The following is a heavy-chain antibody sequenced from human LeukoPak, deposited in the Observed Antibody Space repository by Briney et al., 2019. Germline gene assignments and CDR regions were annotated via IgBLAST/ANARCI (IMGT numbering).Heavy chain of an antibody. CDR3: TTAPVLSSSSPGDN. CDR2: IKSKTDGGTT. Sequence: GVSLRLSCAASGFTFSNAWMSWVRQAPGKGLEWVGRIKSKTDGGTTDYAAPVKGRFTISRDDSKNTLYLQMNSLKTEDTAVYYCTTAPVLSSSSPGDNWGQGTLVTVSS. CDR1: GFTFSNAW. D-gene: IGHD6-13*01. V-gene: IGHV3-15*01. J-gene: IGHJ4*02.